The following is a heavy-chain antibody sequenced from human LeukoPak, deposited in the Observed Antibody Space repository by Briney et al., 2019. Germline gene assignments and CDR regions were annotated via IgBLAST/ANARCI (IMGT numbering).Heavy chain of an antibody. J-gene: IGHJ4*02. CDR2: ISGSGGST. D-gene: IGHD3-10*01. CDR3: AKALEGYGSQGGWFGEPFYY. CDR1: GFTFSSYA. V-gene: IGHV3-23*01. Sequence: PGGSLRLSCAASGFTFSSYAMSWVRQAPGKGLEWVSAISGSGGSTYYADSVKGRFTISRDNSKNTLYLQMNSLRAEDTAVYYCAKALEGYGSQGGWFGEPFYYWAREPWSPSPQ.